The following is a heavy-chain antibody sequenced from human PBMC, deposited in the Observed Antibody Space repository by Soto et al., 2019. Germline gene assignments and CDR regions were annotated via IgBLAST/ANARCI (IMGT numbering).Heavy chain of an antibody. CDR1: GGSISSYY. Sequence: SETLSLTCTVSGGSISSYYWSWIRQPPGKGLEWIGYIYYSGSTNYNPSLKSRVTISVDTSKNQFSLKLSSVTAADTAVYYCARDSCSGGSCYSDLFDPWGQGSLVIVSS. V-gene: IGHV4-59*01. CDR2: IYYSGST. CDR3: ARDSCSGGSCYSDLFDP. J-gene: IGHJ5*02. D-gene: IGHD2-15*01.